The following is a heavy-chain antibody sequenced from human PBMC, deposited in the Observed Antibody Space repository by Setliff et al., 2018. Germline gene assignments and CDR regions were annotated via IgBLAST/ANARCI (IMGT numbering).Heavy chain of an antibody. V-gene: IGHV3-48*01. CDR3: VRDPVRGDGCNYDQ. CDR2: ISSSSSPI. CDR1: GFIFNNFW. D-gene: IGHD5-12*01. Sequence: LRLSCSASGFIFNNFWMSWVRQAPGKGLEWVSYISSSSSPIYYADSVKGRFTISRDNAKNSRYLQMNSLRAEDTAVYYCVRDPVRGDGCNYDQWGQGTLVTVSS. J-gene: IGHJ4*02.